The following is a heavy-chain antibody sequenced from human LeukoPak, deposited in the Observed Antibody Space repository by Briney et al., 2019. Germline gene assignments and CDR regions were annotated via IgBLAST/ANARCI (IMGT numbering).Heavy chain of an antibody. V-gene: IGHV4-34*01. CDR3: ARGRGYSYAYYYYYYMDV. CDR1: GGSFSGYY. CDR2: INHSGST. D-gene: IGHD5-18*01. J-gene: IGHJ6*03. Sequence: SETLSLTCAVYGGSFSGYYWSWIRQPPGKGLEWIGEINHSGSTNYNPSLKGRVTISVDTSKNQFSLKLSSVTAADTAVYYCARGRGYSYAYYYYYYMDVWGKGTTVTVSS.